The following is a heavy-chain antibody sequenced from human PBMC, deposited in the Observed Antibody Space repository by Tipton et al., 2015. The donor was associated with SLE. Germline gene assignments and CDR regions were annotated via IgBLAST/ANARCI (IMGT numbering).Heavy chain of an antibody. J-gene: IGHJ4*02. D-gene: IGHD3-3*01. V-gene: IGHV4-34*01. Sequence: TLSLTCAVYGGSFSGYYWSWIRQPPGKGLEWIGEINHSGSTTYNSSLKSRVTMSIDTSKNQFSLRLNSVTAADTAMYYCAGDVEVCSVSIFGVLPWGQGLKVTVSS. CDR2: INHSGST. CDR3: AGDVEVCSVSIFGVLP. CDR1: GGSFSGYY.